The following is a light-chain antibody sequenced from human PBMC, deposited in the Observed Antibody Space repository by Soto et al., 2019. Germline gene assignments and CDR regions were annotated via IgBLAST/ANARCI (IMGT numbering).Light chain of an antibody. CDR2: GPS. CDR3: QQYGSSPLT. V-gene: IGKV3-20*01. J-gene: IGKJ4*01. CDR1: QSVSGSY. Sequence: ETVLTQSPGTLSLSPGERATLSCRASQSVSGSYLAWYQQKPGQAPRLLIYGPSSRATGISDRFSGSGSGTDFNLTISRLEPEDFAVYYCQQYGSSPLTFGGGTKVEIK.